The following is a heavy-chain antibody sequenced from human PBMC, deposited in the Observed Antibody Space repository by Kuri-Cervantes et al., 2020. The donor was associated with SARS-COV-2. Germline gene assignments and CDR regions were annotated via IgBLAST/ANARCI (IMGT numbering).Heavy chain of an antibody. V-gene: IGHV3-30-3*01. D-gene: IGHD3-10*01. CDR2: ISYDGSNK. J-gene: IGHJ3*02. CDR3: AGEATGGAFDI. Sequence: GGSLRLSCAASGFTFSSYAMNWVRQAPGKGLEWVAVISYDGSNKYYADSVMGRFTISRDNSKNTLYLQKNSLRAEDTAVYYCAGEATGGAFDIWGQGTMVTVSS. CDR1: GFTFSSYA.